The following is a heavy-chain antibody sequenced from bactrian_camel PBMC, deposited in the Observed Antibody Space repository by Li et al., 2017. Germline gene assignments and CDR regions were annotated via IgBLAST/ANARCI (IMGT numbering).Heavy chain of an antibody. J-gene: IGHJ4*01. CDR2: ILSDDSST. CDR3: ATAIVPKSLCKVEGGRIGGANVYTS. V-gene: IGHV3S1*01. Sequence: HVQLVESGGGSVQPGGSLRLSCGASGHTYSSNCMGWFRQVPGKAREGVVLILSDDSSTYYADSVKGRFTVSYDSAKHTVYLQMDSLKPEDTAMYYRATAIVPKSLCKVEGGRIGGANVYTSWGQGTQVTVS. CDR1: GHTYSSNC. D-gene: IGHD2*01.